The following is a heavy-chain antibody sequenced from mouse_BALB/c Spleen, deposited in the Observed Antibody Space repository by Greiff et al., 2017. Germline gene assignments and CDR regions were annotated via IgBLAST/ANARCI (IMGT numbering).Heavy chain of an antibody. CDR3: ARSGSYYGSFYAMDY. CDR2: IYPGDGDT. V-gene: IGHV1-80*01. J-gene: IGHJ4*01. CDR1: GYAFSSYW. D-gene: IGHD1-1*01. Sequence: VHLVESGAELVRPGSSVKISCKASGYAFSSYWMNWVKQRPGQGLEWIGQIYPGDGDTNYNGKFKGKATLTADKSSSTAYMQLSSLTSEDSAVYFCARSGSYYGSFYAMDYWGQGTSVTVSS.